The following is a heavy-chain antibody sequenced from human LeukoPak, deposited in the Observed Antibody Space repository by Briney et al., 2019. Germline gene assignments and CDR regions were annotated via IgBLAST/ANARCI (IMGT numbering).Heavy chain of an antibody. Sequence: SEALSLTCTVSGGSISSGSYYWSWIRQPAGKGLEWIGRIYTSGSTNYNPSLKSRVTISVDTSKNQFSLKLSPVTAADTAVYYCARLPRSVVGAFDIWGQGTMVTVSS. J-gene: IGHJ3*02. CDR3: ARLPRSVVGAFDI. CDR1: GGSISSGSYY. D-gene: IGHD1-26*01. V-gene: IGHV4-61*02. CDR2: IYTSGST.